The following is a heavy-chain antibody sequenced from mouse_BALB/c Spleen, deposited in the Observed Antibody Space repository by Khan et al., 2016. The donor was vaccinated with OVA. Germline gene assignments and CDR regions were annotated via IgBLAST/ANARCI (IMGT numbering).Heavy chain of an antibody. V-gene: IGHV9-3-1*01. CDR1: GFTFTNYG. Sequence: QIQLVQSGPELKKPGETVQISCKASGFTFTNYGMNWVRQAPGKGLKWMGWINTYTGEPTFTDDFKGRFAFSLETSASTAYLQINSLKNEDTATYVCARVEYNGTMDYWGQGTSVTVSS. CDR3: ARVEYNGTMDY. D-gene: IGHD6-1*01. J-gene: IGHJ4*01. CDR2: INTYTGEP.